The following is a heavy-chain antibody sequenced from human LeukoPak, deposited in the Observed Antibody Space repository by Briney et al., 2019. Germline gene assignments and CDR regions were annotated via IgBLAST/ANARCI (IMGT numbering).Heavy chain of an antibody. CDR2: IYYSGST. J-gene: IGHJ4*02. CDR1: GGSISSYY. V-gene: IGHV4-39*01. Sequence: PSETLSLTCTVSGGSISSYYWGWIRQPPGKGLEWIGSIYYSGSTYYNPSLKSRVTISVDTSKNQFSLKLSSVTAADTAVYYCARGDCSSTSCFGDYWGQGTLVTVSS. CDR3: ARGDCSSTSCFGDY. D-gene: IGHD2-2*01.